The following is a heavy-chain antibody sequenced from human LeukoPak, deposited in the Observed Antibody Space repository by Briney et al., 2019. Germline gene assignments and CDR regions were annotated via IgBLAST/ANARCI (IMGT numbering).Heavy chain of an antibody. J-gene: IGHJ5*02. CDR1: GGSISSYY. V-gene: IGHV4-59*08. CDR3: ARRRGGSWFDP. CDR2: IYCSGST. Sequence: SETLSLTCTVSGGSISSYYWSWIRQPPGKGLEWIGYIYCSGSTNYNPSLKSRVTISVDTSKNQFSLKLSSVTAADTAVYYCARRRGGSWFDPWGQGTLVTVSS. D-gene: IGHD6-25*01.